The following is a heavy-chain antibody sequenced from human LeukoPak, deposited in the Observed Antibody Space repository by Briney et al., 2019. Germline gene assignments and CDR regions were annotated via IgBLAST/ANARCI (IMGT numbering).Heavy chain of an antibody. D-gene: IGHD1-26*01. J-gene: IGHJ4*02. CDR2: IRDSGSST. CDR3: AKYGPQDSGSSHFDY. CDR1: GFTFSSYS. Sequence: GGSLRLSCAASGFTFSSYSMSWVRQAPGKGLEWVSAIRDSGSSTHYADSVKGRFTTSRDNSKNTLFLQMNSLRAEDTAIYYCAKYGPQDSGSSHFDYWGQGALVTVSS. V-gene: IGHV3-23*01.